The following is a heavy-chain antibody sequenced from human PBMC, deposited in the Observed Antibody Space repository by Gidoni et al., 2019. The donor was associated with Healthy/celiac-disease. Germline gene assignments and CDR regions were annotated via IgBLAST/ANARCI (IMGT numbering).Heavy chain of an antibody. Sequence: EVPLLVTGGGLVQPGRSLRLSCAASGFTFSSYAMSWVRQAPGKGLGWVSAISGSGGSTYYADSVKGRFTISRDNAKNPLYLQMNSLRAEDTAVYSCANTAGIVVMIPLAYWGQGPLVTVSS. J-gene: IGHJ4*02. CDR3: ANTAGIVVMIPLAY. CDR2: ISGSGGST. V-gene: IGHV3-23*01. D-gene: IGHD3-3*01. CDR1: GFTFSSYA.